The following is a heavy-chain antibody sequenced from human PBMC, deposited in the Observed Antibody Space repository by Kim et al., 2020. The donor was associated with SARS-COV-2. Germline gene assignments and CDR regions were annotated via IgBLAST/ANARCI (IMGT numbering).Heavy chain of an antibody. D-gene: IGHD3-10*01. V-gene: IGHV3-49*04. CDR1: GFTFGDYA. CDR3: TRDELPGELFPYGSKYYYYYMDV. Sequence: GGSLRLSCTASGFTFGDYAMSWVRQAPGKGLEWVGFIRSKAYGGTTEYAASVKGRFTISRDDSKSIAYLQMNSLKTEDTAVYYCTRDELPGELFPYGSKYYYYYMDVWGKGTTVTVSS. J-gene: IGHJ6*03. CDR2: IRSKAYGGTT.